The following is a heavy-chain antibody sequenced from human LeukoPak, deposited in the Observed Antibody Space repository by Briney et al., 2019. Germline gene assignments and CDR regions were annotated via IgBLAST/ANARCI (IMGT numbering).Heavy chain of an antibody. V-gene: IGHV3-23*01. CDR3: AKDIRAYDRGYFDY. CDR1: GFTFSSYA. D-gene: IGHD3-22*01. J-gene: IGHJ4*02. Sequence: PGGSLRLSCAASGFTFSSYAMHWVRQAPGKGLEWVSAISGSGGSTYYADSVKGRFTISRDNPKNTLYLQMNSLRAEDTAVYYCAKDIRAYDRGYFDYWGQGTLVTVSS. CDR2: ISGSGGST.